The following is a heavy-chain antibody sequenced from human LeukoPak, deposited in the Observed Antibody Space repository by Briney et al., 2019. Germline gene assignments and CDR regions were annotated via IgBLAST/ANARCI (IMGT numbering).Heavy chain of an antibody. V-gene: IGHV2-5*02. D-gene: IGHD5-18*01. CDR2: IYWDDDK. J-gene: IGHJ5*02. CDR1: GFSLSTSGVG. Sequence: SGPTLVNPTQTLTPTCTFSGFSLSTSGVGVGWIRQPPGKALEWLALIYWDDDKRYSPSLKSRLTITKDTSKNQVVLTMTNMDPVDTATYYCAHTPDTAMVRPNWSDPWGQGTLVTVSS. CDR3: AHTPDTAMVRPNWSDP.